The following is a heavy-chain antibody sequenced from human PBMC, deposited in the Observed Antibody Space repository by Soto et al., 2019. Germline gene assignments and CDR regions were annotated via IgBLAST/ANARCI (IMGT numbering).Heavy chain of an antibody. CDR3: TRDYYDSSGYYPKFDY. D-gene: IGHD3-22*01. V-gene: IGHV1-3*05. CDR2: INAGDGNT. CDR1: GYTFTYYT. J-gene: IGHJ4*02. Sequence: QVQLVQSGAEEKKPGASVTVSCKASGYTFTYYTVQWVCQAPGQRLEWMGWINAGDGNTKYSPNFQGGVTTTNDTSESTVYMELRSLRSEDTAVYFCTRDYYDSSGYYPKFDYWGQGTLVTVSS.